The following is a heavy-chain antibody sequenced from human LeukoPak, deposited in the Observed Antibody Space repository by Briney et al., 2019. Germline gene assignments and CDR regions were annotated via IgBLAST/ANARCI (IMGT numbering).Heavy chain of an antibody. Sequence: PGGSLRLSCAASGFTFSSYAMSWVRQAPGKGLGWVSAISGSGGSTYYADSVKGRFTISRDNSKNTLYLQMNSLRAEDTAVYYCAKESHGITIFGVVIAPPGYWSQGTLVTVSS. J-gene: IGHJ4*02. CDR1: GFTFSSYA. D-gene: IGHD3-3*01. CDR2: ISGSGGST. CDR3: AKESHGITIFGVVIAPPGY. V-gene: IGHV3-23*01.